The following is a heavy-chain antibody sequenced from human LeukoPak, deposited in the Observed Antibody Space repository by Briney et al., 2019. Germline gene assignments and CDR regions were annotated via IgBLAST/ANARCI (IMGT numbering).Heavy chain of an antibody. CDR3: VRDDGNRTGSTYFDAFDI. CDR2: ANRDGNEE. CDR1: GFTFNRYW. D-gene: IGHD3-9*01. Sequence: GGSLRLSCVASGFTFNRYWMIWVRQAPGKGLEWVANANRDGNEEHYVDSVEGRFTISRDNAKNSLYLQMNTLRNEDTAVYYCVRDDGNRTGSTYFDAFDIWGRGTLVTVSS. V-gene: IGHV3-7*03. J-gene: IGHJ3*02.